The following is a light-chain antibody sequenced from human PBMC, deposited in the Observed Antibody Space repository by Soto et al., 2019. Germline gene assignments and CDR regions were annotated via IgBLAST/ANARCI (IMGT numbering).Light chain of an antibody. V-gene: IGLV1-44*01. CDR1: SSNIGSKT. CDR2: SNN. CDR3: AAWDDSLNGVV. Sequence: QSVLTQPPSASGTPGQRVTISCSGSSSNIGSKTVNWYQQLPGTAPKLLIYSNNQRTSGVPDRFSGSKSGTSASLAISGLQSEDEADYYCAAWDDSLNGVVFGGGTKLTV. J-gene: IGLJ2*01.